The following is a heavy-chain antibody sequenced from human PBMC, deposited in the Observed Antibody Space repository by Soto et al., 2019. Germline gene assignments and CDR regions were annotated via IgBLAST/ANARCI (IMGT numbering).Heavy chain of an antibody. V-gene: IGHV3-23*01. CDR3: ARDRSYYDSSGSYSPPY. CDR2: ISGSAATT. J-gene: IGHJ4*02. Sequence: QPGGSLRLSCAASGSTFSSYAMNWVRQAPGKGLEWVSAISGSAATTHFADSVKGRFTISRDNSKNTLYLQMNSLRAEDTAVYYCARDRSYYDSSGSYSPPYWGQGTLVTVSS. CDR1: GSTFSSYA. D-gene: IGHD3-22*01.